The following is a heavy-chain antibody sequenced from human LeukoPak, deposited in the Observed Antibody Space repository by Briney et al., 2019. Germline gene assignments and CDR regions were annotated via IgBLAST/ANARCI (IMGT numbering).Heavy chain of an antibody. D-gene: IGHD4-17*01. Sequence: GGSLRLSCAASGFTFSSYAMHWVRQAPGKGLEWVAVISYDGSNKYYADSVKGRFTISREHSKNTLYLQMTSLRAEDTAVYYCARDPVTQTTVTTWHDAFDIWGQGTMVTVSS. V-gene: IGHV3-30*04. CDR1: GFTFSSYA. CDR3: ARDPVTQTTVTTWHDAFDI. J-gene: IGHJ3*02. CDR2: ISYDGSNK.